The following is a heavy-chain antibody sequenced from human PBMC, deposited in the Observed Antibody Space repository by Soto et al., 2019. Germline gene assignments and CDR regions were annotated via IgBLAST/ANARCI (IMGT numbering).Heavy chain of an antibody. CDR3: AKKVNSGSGIQYFAY. J-gene: IGHJ4*02. D-gene: IGHD3-10*01. Sequence: PGGSLRLSCAASVFTFSSYSMSLVRQAPGKGLECVSGFSTGGDCCTTYYADSVKGRFTISRDNSNNTLFMQMNSLRDEDTAIYYCAKKVNSGSGIQYFAYWGQGTMVTVSS. CDR1: VFTFSSYS. CDR2: FSTGGDCCTT. V-gene: IGHV3-23*01.